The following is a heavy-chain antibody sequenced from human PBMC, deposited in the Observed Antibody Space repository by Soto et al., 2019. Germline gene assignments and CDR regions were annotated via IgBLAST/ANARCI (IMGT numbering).Heavy chain of an antibody. D-gene: IGHD4-17*01. J-gene: IGHJ4*02. CDR3: ATESGSTYGYFDY. Sequence: SETLSLTCTVSGGSVSSGSYYWSWIRQSPGKGLEWIGYISNSGSTGYNPSLKTRLSMSVDRSKNQFTLRLTSVTAADTAVYFCATESGSTYGYFDYWGQGTQVTVSS. CDR2: ISNSGST. V-gene: IGHV4-30-4*01. CDR1: GGSVSSGSYY.